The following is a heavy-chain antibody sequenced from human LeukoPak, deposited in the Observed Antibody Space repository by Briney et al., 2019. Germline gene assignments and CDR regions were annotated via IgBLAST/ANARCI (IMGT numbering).Heavy chain of an antibody. J-gene: IGHJ3*02. CDR1: VGSISNNY. D-gene: IGHD2-2*01. V-gene: IGHV4-59*01. CDR2: IYYSGST. CDR3: ARGGYCTSASCYGDDAFDI. Sequence: PSETLSLTCTASVGSISNNYWSWIRQPPGKGLEWIGYIYYSGSTNYNPSLKSRTNISVDRSKNQFSLKLSSVTAADTAMYYCARGGYCTSASCYGDDAFDIWGQGTMVTVSS.